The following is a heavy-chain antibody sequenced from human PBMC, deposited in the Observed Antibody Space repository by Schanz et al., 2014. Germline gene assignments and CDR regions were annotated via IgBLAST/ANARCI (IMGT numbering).Heavy chain of an antibody. V-gene: IGHV3-30*19. CDR2: ISNDGSDK. CDR1: GFTFSSYG. Sequence: QVQLVESGGDVVQPGRSLRLSCAASGFTFSSYGMHWVRQAPGKGLEWVAVISNDGSDKYYRDSVKGRFTVSRDNSNNTVYLQMNSLRAEDTAVYYCVKDLQRELLRDDHYYGMDVWGQGTTVTVSS. D-gene: IGHD1-26*01. J-gene: IGHJ6*02. CDR3: VKDLQRELLRDDHYYGMDV.